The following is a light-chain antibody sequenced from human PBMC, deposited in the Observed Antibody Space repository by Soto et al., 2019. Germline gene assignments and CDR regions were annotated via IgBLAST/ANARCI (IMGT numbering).Light chain of an antibody. CDR2: AAS. V-gene: IGKV1-39*01. Sequence: DIQLTQSPSSLSASVGDRVTITCRASRNINMYLNWYQVEPGKAPKLLIYAASSSQSGVPSRFSGSGSGTDFTLTIAGLQPEDSAPYFCQQSMTAPLTVGGGTKVEIK. J-gene: IGKJ4*01. CDR3: QQSMTAPLT. CDR1: RNINMY.